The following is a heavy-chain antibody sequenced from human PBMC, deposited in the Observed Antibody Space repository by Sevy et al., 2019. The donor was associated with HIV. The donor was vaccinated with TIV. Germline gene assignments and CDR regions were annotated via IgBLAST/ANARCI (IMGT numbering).Heavy chain of an antibody. D-gene: IGHD2-2*01. CDR1: GFSFSNYW. V-gene: IGHV3-7*03. CDR3: ARDCSSTTCLWGMDV. Sequence: GGSLRLSCAASGFSFSNYWMSWVRQAPGKGLEWVANIKLDGSEKYYVDSVKGRFTISRDNAKKSLYLQMNSLRTEDTAVYYWARDCSSTTCLWGMDVWGQGTTVTVSS. CDR2: IKLDGSEK. J-gene: IGHJ6*02.